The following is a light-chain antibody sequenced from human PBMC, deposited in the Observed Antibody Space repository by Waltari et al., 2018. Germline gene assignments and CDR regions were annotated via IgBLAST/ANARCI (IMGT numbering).Light chain of an antibody. V-gene: IGLV2-14*01. CDR3: NSYTGSNSWV. Sequence: QSALTQPASVSGPPGQSITISCTGTHSDIGFYNYVSWYRQYPGKAPKLIIYDVSERPAGVSSRFSASKSGNTASLTISGLQADDEADYYCNSYTGSNSWVFGGGTKVTVL. CDR1: HSDIGFYNY. J-gene: IGLJ3*02. CDR2: DVS.